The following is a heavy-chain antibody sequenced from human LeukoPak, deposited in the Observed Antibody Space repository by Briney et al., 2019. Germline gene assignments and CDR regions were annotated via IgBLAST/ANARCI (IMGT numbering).Heavy chain of an antibody. CDR1: GFTFSSYW. Sequence: AGGSLRLSCAASGFTFSSYWMNWARQAPGKGLEWVASINHNGNVNYYVDSVKGRFTISRDNAKSSLYLQMSNLRAEDTAVYFCARGGGLDAWGQGATVTVSS. D-gene: IGHD3-16*01. J-gene: IGHJ6*02. CDR3: ARGGGLDA. V-gene: IGHV3-7*03. CDR2: INHNGNVN.